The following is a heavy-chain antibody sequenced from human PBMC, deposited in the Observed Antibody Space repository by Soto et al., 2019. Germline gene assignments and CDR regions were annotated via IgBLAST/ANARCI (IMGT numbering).Heavy chain of an antibody. J-gene: IGHJ6*02. V-gene: IGHV4-30-4*01. D-gene: IGHD3-3*01. CDR1: GGSINTGDYY. CDR2: IYYSGTT. Sequence: SETLSLPCPVSGGSINTGDYYWTWIRQPRGKGLEWIGYIYYSGTTYYNPSLKSRVSLSLDTSKNHFSLRLTSVTAADTAVYYCARGVDFEGFSPYGMDVWGQGTTVTVSS. CDR3: ARGVDFEGFSPYGMDV.